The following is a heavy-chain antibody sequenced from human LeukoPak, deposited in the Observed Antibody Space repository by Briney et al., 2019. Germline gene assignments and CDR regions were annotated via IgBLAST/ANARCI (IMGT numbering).Heavy chain of an antibody. CDR3: AIEVTASCSSTSCYLNWFDP. CDR1: GGSFSGYY. Sequence: SETLSLTCAVYGGSFSGYYWRWLRQPPGKGLEGMGEINHSGTTNSNPSLKSRVTISVDTSKNQFSLKLSSVTAADTAVYYCAIEVTASCSSTSCYLNWFDPWGQGTLVTVSS. V-gene: IGHV4-34*01. J-gene: IGHJ5*02. CDR2: INHSGTT. D-gene: IGHD2-2*01.